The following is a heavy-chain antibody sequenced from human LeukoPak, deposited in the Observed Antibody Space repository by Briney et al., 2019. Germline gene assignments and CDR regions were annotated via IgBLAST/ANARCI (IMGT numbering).Heavy chain of an antibody. CDR1: GFTFSNYG. V-gene: IGHV3-33*01. Sequence: GGSLRLSCAASGFTFSNYGMHWVRQAPGKGLEWVAVIWYDGSNKYYADSVKGRFIISRDNSRNTLYLQMNSLRAEDTAVYYCARDISGYYYFDCWGQGTLVTVSS. D-gene: IGHD3-22*01. CDR2: IWYDGSNK. J-gene: IGHJ4*02. CDR3: ARDISGYYYFDC.